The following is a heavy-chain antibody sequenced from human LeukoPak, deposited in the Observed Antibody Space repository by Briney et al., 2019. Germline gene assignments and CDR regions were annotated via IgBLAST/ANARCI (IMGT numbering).Heavy chain of an antibody. J-gene: IGHJ4*02. V-gene: IGHV1-8*01. Sequence: GASVKVSCKASGYTFTSYDINWVRQATGQGLEWMGWMNPNSGNTGYAQKFQGRVTMTRNTSISTAYMELSSLRSEDTAVYYCARGFGFGRTIFGVPRRHYFDYWGQGNLVTVSS. CDR3: ARGFGFGRTIFGVPRRHYFDY. D-gene: IGHD3-3*01. CDR1: GYTFTSYD. CDR2: MNPNSGNT.